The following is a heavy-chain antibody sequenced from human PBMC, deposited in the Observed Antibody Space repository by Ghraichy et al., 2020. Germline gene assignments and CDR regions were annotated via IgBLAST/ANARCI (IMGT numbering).Heavy chain of an antibody. CDR1: GFTFSRSW. CDR2: IKGDGSDK. CDR3: VRDGDNFNFDF. D-gene: IGHD4-17*01. J-gene: IGHJ4*02. V-gene: IGHV3-74*01. Sequence: GSLRPSCAASGFTFSRSWMHWVRQAPGKGLVWVSRIKGDGSDKRYADSVRGRFTISRDNAKNTLFLQMNSLRADDTAVYYCVRDGDNFNFDFWGQGNLVTVSS.